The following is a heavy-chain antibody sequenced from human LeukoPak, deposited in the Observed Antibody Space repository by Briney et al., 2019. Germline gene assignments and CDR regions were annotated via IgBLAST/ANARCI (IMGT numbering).Heavy chain of an antibody. CDR2: IYHSGST. Sequence: SETLSLTCTVSGYSISSGYYWGWIRQPPGKGLEWIGSIYHSGSTYYNPSLKSRVTISVDTSKNQFSLKLSSVTAADTAVYYCARDLRGYSYGSRLYYFDYWGQGTLVTVSS. J-gene: IGHJ4*02. D-gene: IGHD5-18*01. CDR1: GYSISSGYY. CDR3: ARDLRGYSYGSRLYYFDY. V-gene: IGHV4-38-2*02.